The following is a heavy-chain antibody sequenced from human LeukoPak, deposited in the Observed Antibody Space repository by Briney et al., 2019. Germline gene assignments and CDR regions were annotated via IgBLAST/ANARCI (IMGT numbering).Heavy chain of an antibody. V-gene: IGHV5-10-1*01. CDR3: ARHVLYSYGPQWWFNP. Sequence: GESLKISCNGPGYSFTSNWISWVRQMPGRGLEWMGWIDASDSYTNYSPSFQGHVTISADKSSSTAYLQWSSLKASDTAIYYCARHVLYSYGPQWWFNPWGQGTLVTVSS. D-gene: IGHD5-18*01. CDR2: IDASDSYT. CDR1: GYSFTSNW. J-gene: IGHJ5*02.